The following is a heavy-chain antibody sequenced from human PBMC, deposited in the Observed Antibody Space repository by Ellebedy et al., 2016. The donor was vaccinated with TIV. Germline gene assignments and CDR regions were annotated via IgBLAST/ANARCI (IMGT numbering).Heavy chain of an antibody. CDR1: GYIFTGSW. CDR2: IFPSDSET. CDR3: ARQASGFDFDY. Sequence: GESLKISCEASGYIFTGSWIGWVRQVPGKGLEWMGMIFPSDSETIYSPSFQGQVTMSADKSITTAYLQWGSLKASDSGIYFCARQASGFDFDYWGQGTLLTVSS. J-gene: IGHJ4*02. D-gene: IGHD5-12*01. V-gene: IGHV5-51*01.